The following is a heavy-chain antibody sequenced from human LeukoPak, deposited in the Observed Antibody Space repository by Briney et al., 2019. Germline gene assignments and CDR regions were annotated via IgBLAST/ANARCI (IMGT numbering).Heavy chain of an antibody. J-gene: IGHJ4*02. CDR1: GFTFSSYA. CDR2: ISGSGGST. Sequence: PGGSLRLSCAASGFTFSSYAMSWVRQAPGKGLEWVSAISGSGGSTYYAASVKGRFTISRDNSKNTLYLQMNSLRAEDTAVYYCANVQEHNSGYDRPGRIFDYWGQGTPVTVSS. V-gene: IGHV3-23*01. D-gene: IGHD5-12*01. CDR3: ANVQEHNSGYDRPGRIFDY.